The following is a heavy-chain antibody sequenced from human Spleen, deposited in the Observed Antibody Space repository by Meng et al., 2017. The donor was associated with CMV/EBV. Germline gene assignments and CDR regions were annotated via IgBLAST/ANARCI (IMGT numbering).Heavy chain of an antibody. CDR2: ISGSGGST. J-gene: IGHJ4*02. Sequence: GESLKISWAASGFTFSSYAMSWVRQAPGKGLEWVWAISGSGGSTYYPDSVKGGFTNSRDNSKNTLYLQMNSLRAEDTAVYYCARDRGRTEQLVLHYFDYWGQGTLVTVSS. D-gene: IGHD6-6*01. CDR3: ARDRGRTEQLVLHYFDY. CDR1: GFTFSSYA. V-gene: IGHV3-23*01.